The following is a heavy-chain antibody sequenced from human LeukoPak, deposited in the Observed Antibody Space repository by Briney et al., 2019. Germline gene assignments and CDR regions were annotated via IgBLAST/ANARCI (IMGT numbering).Heavy chain of an antibody. CDR1: GFTFSNAW. J-gene: IGHJ5*02. D-gene: IGHD2-2*01. CDR3: TTLSYAAAPT. V-gene: IGHV3-15*01. Sequence: GGSLRLSCAASGFTFSNAWMSWVRQAPGKGLEWVSRVRSETDGGTTDYAAPVQGRFTITRDDSKNTLYLQMNSLETDDTAVYYCTTLSYAAAPTWGQGTLVTVSS. CDR2: VRSETDGGTT.